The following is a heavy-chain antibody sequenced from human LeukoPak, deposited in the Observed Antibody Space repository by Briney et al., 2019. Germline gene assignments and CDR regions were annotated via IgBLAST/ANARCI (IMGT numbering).Heavy chain of an antibody. CDR1: GGTFSSYA. D-gene: IGHD3-3*01. V-gene: IGHV1-69*04. CDR2: IIPILGIA. Sequence: SVKVSCKASGGTFSSYAISWVRQAPGQGLEWMGRIIPILGIANYAQKFQGRVTITADKSTSTAYMELSSLRSEDTAVYYCARGPADYDFWSGYFYWGQGTLVTVSS. CDR3: ARGPADYDFWSGYFY. J-gene: IGHJ4*02.